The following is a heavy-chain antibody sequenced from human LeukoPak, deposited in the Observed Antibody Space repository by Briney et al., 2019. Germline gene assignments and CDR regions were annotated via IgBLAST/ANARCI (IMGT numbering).Heavy chain of an antibody. CDR3: ATVVFGQYWYFDL. CDR1: GYTLTELS. D-gene: IGHD3-10*01. V-gene: IGHV1-24*01. CDR2: FDPEDGET. Sequence: EASVKVSCKVSGYTLTELSMHWVRQAPGKGLEWMGGFDPEDGETIYAQKFQGRVTMTEDTATDTAYMELSSLRSEDTAVYYCATVVFGQYWYFDLWGRGTLVIVSS. J-gene: IGHJ2*01.